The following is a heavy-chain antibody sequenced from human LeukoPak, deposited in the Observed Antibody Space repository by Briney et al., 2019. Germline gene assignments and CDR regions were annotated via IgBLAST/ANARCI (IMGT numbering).Heavy chain of an antibody. CDR3: SRDGLVDYYYGMDV. Sequence: GGSLRLSCTASGFTFGDYALSWVRQAPGVGLEWVGFIRSKAYGGTTHYAASGKGRFTISRDDYNSIAYLQMNGLKTEDTAVYYCSRDGLVDYYYGMDVWGQGTAVTVSS. CDR1: GFTFGDYA. CDR2: IRSKAYGGTT. V-gene: IGHV3-49*04. J-gene: IGHJ6*02. D-gene: IGHD5/OR15-5a*01.